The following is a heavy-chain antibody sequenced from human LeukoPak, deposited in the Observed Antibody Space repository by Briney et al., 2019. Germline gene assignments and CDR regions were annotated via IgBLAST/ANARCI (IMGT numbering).Heavy chain of an antibody. CDR2: ISSSSSYI. CDR1: GFTFSSYS. D-gene: IGHD3-3*01. J-gene: IGHJ4*02. Sequence: GGSLRLSCAASGFTFSSYSMNWVRQAPGKGLEWVSSISSSSSYIYYADSVKGRFTISRGNAKNSLYLQMNSLRAEDTAVYYCARDIGYYDFWSGPFDYWGQGTLVTVSS. V-gene: IGHV3-21*01. CDR3: ARDIGYYDFWSGPFDY.